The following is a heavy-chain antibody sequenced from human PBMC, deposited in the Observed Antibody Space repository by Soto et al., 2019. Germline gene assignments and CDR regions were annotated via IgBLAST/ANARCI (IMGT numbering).Heavy chain of an antibody. CDR3: AIDLDGSGSYYTDY. V-gene: IGHV1-18*01. Sequence: QVQLVQSGAEVKKPGASVKVSCKASGYMFVTYGINWVRQAPGQGLEWMGWISAYNGNTKYAQNLQGRVTMTTDASTSTAYMEMRSLRSDDTAVYYCAIDLDGSGSYYTDYWGPGTLVTVSS. D-gene: IGHD3-10*01. CDR2: ISAYNGNT. CDR1: GYMFVTYG. J-gene: IGHJ4*02.